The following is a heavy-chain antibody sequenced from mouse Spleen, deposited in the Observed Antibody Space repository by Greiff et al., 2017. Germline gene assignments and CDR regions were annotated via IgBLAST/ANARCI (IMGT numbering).Heavy chain of an antibody. V-gene: IGHV1-26*01. CDR3: ARERGGYSSWFAY. J-gene: IGHJ3*01. CDR1: GYTFTDYY. CDR2: INPNNGGT. D-gene: IGHD2-3*01. Sequence: EVQLQQSGPELVKPGASVKISCKASGYTFTDYYMNWVKQSHGKSLEWIGDINPNNGGTSYNQKFKGKATLTVDKSSSTAYMELRSLTSEDSAVYYCARERGGYSSWFAYWGQGTLVTVSA.